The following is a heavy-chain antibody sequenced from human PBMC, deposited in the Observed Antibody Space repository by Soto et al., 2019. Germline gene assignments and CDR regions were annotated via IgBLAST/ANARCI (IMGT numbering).Heavy chain of an antibody. CDR3: ASDGLGGEKDY. CDR2: INCNSGGT. D-gene: IGHD7-27*01. V-gene: IGHV1-2*02. Sequence: QVQLVQSGAEVKKPGASVNVSCKASGYTFTSYYIHWVRQAPGQGLEWMGWINCNSGGTNYAQKFQGRVTVTRDTSISTISMELSRLRSDDTAVYYCASDGLGGEKDYWGQGTLVTVSS. CDR1: GYTFTSYY. J-gene: IGHJ4*02.